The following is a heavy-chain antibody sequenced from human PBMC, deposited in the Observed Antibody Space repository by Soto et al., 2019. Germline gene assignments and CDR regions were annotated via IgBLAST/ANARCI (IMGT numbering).Heavy chain of an antibody. J-gene: IGHJ6*03. Sequence: GGSLRLSCAASGFTFSNAWMSWVRQAPGKGLEWVGRIKSKTDGGTTDYAAPVKGRFTISRDDSKNTLYLQMNSLKTEDTAVNYCIRGYDYIWGSYYYYYYMDVWGKGTTVTVSS. CDR1: GFTFSNAW. CDR2: IKSKTDGGTT. D-gene: IGHD3-16*01. CDR3: IRGYDYIWGSYYYYYYMDV. V-gene: IGHV3-15*01.